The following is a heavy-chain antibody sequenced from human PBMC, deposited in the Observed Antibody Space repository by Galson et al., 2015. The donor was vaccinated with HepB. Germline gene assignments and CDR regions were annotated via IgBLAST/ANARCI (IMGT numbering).Heavy chain of an antibody. V-gene: IGHV3-33*01. Sequence: SLRLSCAASGAASGSTFSRHGMHWVRQAPGKGLEWVALIWFEGTKNYHAEYRKGRFTISRDNSKNILYLQMNSLGAEDTAMYYCARYLGDYYGFDIWGQGTMVIVSA. D-gene: IGHD2/OR15-2a*01. J-gene: IGHJ3*02. CDR1: GSTFSRHG. CDR3: ARYLGDYYGFDI. CDR2: IWFEGTKN.